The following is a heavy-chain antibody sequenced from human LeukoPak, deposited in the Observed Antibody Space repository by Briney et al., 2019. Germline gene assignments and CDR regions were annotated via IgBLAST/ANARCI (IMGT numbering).Heavy chain of an antibody. CDR3: ARDRGYSSSWYRVFDY. CDR2: IIPILGTA. Sequence: ASVKVSCKASGGTFSSYAISWVRQAPGQGLEWMGRIIPILGTANYAQKFQGRVTITADESTSTAYMELSSLRSEDTAVYYCARDRGYSSSWYRVFDYWGQGTLVTVCS. D-gene: IGHD6-13*01. J-gene: IGHJ4*02. CDR1: GGTFSSYA. V-gene: IGHV1-69*11.